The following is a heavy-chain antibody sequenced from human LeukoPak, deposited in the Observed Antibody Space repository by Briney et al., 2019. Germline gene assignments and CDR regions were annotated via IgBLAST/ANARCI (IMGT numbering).Heavy chain of an antibody. D-gene: IGHD2-8*01. J-gene: IGHJ6*02. Sequence: GGSLRLSCAASGFTFSTYWISWVRQAPGKGLEWVANIKQDGSEKHYVDSVKGRFTISRDNAENSLYLQMSSLRAEDTAVYYCASVHYYGMEVWGQGTTVTVPS. CDR2: IKQDGSEK. CDR3: ASVHYYGMEV. V-gene: IGHV3-7*03. CDR1: GFTFSTYW.